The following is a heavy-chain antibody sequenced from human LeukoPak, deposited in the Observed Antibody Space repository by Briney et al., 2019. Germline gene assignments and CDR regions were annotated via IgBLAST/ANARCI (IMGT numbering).Heavy chain of an antibody. Sequence: GGSLRLSCAASAFTFSSYWMHWVRQAPGKGLVWVSRINSDGSTTTYADSVKGRFTISRDNAKNTLYLQMNSLRAEDTAVYYCARAITMKVVSSDAFDIWGQGTMVTVSS. V-gene: IGHV3-74*01. CDR1: AFTFSSYW. D-gene: IGHD3-22*01. CDR2: INSDGSTT. CDR3: ARAITMKVVSSDAFDI. J-gene: IGHJ3*02.